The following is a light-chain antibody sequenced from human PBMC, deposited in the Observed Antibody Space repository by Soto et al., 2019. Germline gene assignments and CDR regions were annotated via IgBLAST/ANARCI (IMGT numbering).Light chain of an antibody. CDR3: SSYTRDVTLI. CDR2: DVT. V-gene: IGLV2-14*03. CDR1: SSDIGGYNY. Sequence: QSVLTQPAPVSGSPGQSITISCTGTSSDIGGYNYVSWYQQHPGKAPKLMIYDVTSRPSGVSNRFSGSKSVNTASLTISGLQAEDEADYYCSSYTRDVTLIFGGGTKLTVL. J-gene: IGLJ2*01.